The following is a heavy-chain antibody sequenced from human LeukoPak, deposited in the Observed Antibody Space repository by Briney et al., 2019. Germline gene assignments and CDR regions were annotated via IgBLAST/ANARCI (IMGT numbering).Heavy chain of an antibody. CDR2: ISAYNGNT. CDR1: GYTFTSYG. V-gene: IGHV1-18*01. D-gene: IGHD6-19*01. CDR3: AGVGSSGWYQNYYGMDV. Sequence: ASVTVSCKASGYTFTSYGISWVRQAPGQGLEWMGWISAYNGNTNYAQKLQGRVTMTTDTSTSTAYMELRSLRSDDTAVYYCAGVGSSGWYQNYYGMDVWGQGTTVTVSS. J-gene: IGHJ6*02.